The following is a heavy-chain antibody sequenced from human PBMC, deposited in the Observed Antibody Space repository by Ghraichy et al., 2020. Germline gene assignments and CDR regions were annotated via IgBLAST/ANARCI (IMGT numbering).Heavy chain of an antibody. CDR2: MKSKSDGGTV. V-gene: IGHV3-15*07. J-gene: IGHJ6*03. Sequence: GESLRLSCAASGFTFDKAWMNWVRQAPGKGLEWVGRMKSKSDGGTVDYAAPVKGRFTISRDDSENTLYLQMNSLKTEDTAQYYCTLEGIVPVAVDNPLASTYYYYHHMDVWGKGTTVTVSS. CDR3: TLEGIVPVAVDNPLASTYYYYHHMDV. D-gene: IGHD2-2*01. CDR1: GFTFDKAW.